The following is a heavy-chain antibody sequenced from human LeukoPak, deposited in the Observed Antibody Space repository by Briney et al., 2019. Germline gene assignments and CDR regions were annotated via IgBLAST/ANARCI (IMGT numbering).Heavy chain of an antibody. Sequence: GGSLRLSCAASGFTFDDYAMHWVRQAPGKGLEWVSSISWNSGSIGYADSVKGRFTISRDNAKNSLYLQMNSLRAEDTALYYCAKASSTPVSYYFDYWGQGTLVTVSS. CDR1: GFTFDDYA. D-gene: IGHD2-2*01. J-gene: IGHJ4*02. V-gene: IGHV3-9*01. CDR2: ISWNSGSI. CDR3: AKASSTPVSYYFDY.